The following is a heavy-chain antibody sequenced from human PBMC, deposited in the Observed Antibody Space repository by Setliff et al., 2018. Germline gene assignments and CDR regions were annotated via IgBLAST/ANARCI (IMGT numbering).Heavy chain of an antibody. J-gene: IGHJ3*02. Sequence: ASVKVSCKASGYTFTSYAMHWVRQAPGQRLEWMGWINAGNGNTKYSQTFQGRVTITRDTSASTAYMELSSMRSEDTAVYYCARNLLRYFDWLEAFDIWGQGTMVTVSS. CDR2: INAGNGNT. CDR3: ARNLLRYFDWLEAFDI. D-gene: IGHD3-9*01. CDR1: GYTFTSYA. V-gene: IGHV1-3*01.